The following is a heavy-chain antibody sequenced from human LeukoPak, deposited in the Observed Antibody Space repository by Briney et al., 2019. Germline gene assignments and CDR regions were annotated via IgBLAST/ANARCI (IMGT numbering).Heavy chain of an antibody. CDR1: GGFISSSSYY. D-gene: IGHD6-13*01. CDR2: IHYSGST. J-gene: IGHJ4*02. V-gene: IGHV4-39*07. Sequence: SETLSLTCTVSGGFISSSSYYWGWIRQPPGKGLEWIGNIHYSGSTYYNPSLKSRVTISLDTSKNQFSLKLTSVTAADTAVYYCARDNALIAAVVFDYWGQGTLVTVSS. CDR3: ARDNALIAAVVFDY.